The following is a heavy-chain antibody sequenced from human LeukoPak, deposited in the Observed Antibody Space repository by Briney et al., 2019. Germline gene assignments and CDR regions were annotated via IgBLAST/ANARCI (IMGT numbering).Heavy chain of an antibody. CDR2: ISTHSTYT. CDR3: ATYYYASGSSD. D-gene: IGHD3-10*01. Sequence: PGGSLRLSCAASGFTFSDYYMSWIRQAPGKGLEWVSYISTHSTYTHYADSVRGRFTISRDNAKNSLYLQMNSLRAEDTAVYYCATYYYASGSSDWGQGTLVTVSS. J-gene: IGHJ4*02. CDR1: GFTFSDYY. V-gene: IGHV3-11*03.